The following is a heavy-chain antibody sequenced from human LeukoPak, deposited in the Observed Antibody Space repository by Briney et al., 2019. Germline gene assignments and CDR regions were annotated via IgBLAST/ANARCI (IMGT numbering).Heavy chain of an antibody. Sequence: SETLSLTCTVSGGSISNYYWSWIRQPPGKGLEWIGYIYYSGSTNYNPSLKSRVTISVDTSKNQFSLKLSSVTAADTAVYYCARVMIGDAFDIWGQGTMVTVSS. V-gene: IGHV4-59*01. CDR3: ARVMIGDAFDI. CDR2: IYYSGST. D-gene: IGHD3-22*01. CDR1: GGSISNYY. J-gene: IGHJ3*02.